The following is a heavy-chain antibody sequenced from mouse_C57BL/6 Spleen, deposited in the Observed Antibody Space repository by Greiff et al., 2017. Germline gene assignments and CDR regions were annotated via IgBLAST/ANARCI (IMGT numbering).Heavy chain of an antibody. J-gene: IGHJ2*01. CDR2: IRNKANNHAT. Sequence: EVKLMESGGGLVQPGGSMKLSCAASGFTFSDAWMAWVRQSPEKGLEWVAEIRNKANNHATYYAESVKGRFTISRDDSKSSVYLQMNSLRAEDTGIYYCTRFYGSSFYYFDYWGQGTTLTVSS. V-gene: IGHV6-6*01. CDR3: TRFYGSSFYYFDY. CDR1: GFTFSDAW. D-gene: IGHD1-1*01.